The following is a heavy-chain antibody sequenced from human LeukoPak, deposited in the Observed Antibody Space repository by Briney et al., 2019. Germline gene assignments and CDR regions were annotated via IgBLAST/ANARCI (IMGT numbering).Heavy chain of an antibody. Sequence: SETLSLTCTVSGGSISSYYWSWIRQPAGKGLEWIGRIYTSGSTNYNPSLKSRVTMSVDTSKNQFSLKLSSVTAVDTAVYYCARDLQYYDSSGYYYYGMDVWGQGTTVTVSS. CDR3: ARDLQYYDSSGYYYYGMDV. CDR1: GGSISSYY. CDR2: IYTSGST. D-gene: IGHD3-22*01. V-gene: IGHV4-4*07. J-gene: IGHJ6*02.